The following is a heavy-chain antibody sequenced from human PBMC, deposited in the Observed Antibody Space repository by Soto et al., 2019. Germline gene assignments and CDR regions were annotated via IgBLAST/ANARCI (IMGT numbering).Heavy chain of an antibody. Sequence: QITLKESGPTLVKPTQTLTLTCTFSGFSLSTSGVSVGWIRQPPAKALEWLALIFWDDDKRYSPSLKSRLTVTKDSSKNQVVLTMTNVDPVDTATYYCAQAVDRAFDVWGQGTMVTVSS. CDR2: IFWDDDK. V-gene: IGHV2-5*02. CDR1: GFSLSTSGVS. D-gene: IGHD5-12*01. CDR3: AQAVDRAFDV. J-gene: IGHJ3*01.